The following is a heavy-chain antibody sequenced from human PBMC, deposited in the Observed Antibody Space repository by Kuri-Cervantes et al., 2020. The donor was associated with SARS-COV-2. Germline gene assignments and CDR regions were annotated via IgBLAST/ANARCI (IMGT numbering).Heavy chain of an antibody. Sequence: SVKVSCKASGGTFSSYAISWVRQAPGPGLEWMGGIIPIFGTANYAQKFQGRVTMTRDTSTSTVYMELSSLRSEDTAVYYCARGLVGAIGSYWGQGTLVTVSS. CDR2: IIPIFGTA. V-gene: IGHV1-69*05. D-gene: IGHD1-26*01. J-gene: IGHJ4*02. CDR1: GGTFSSYA. CDR3: ARGLVGAIGSY.